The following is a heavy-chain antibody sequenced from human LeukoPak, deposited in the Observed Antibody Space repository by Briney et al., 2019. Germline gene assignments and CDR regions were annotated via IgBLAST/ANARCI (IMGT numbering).Heavy chain of an antibody. V-gene: IGHV1-69*13. Sequence: ASVKVSCKASGGTFSGYAISWVRQAPGQGLEWMGGIIPIFGTANYAQKFQGRVTITADESTSTAYMELSSLRSEDTAVYYCARVNGVTYYYDSSGYYENWFDPWGQGTLVTVSS. CDR2: IIPIFGTA. CDR3: ARVNGVTYYYDSSGYYENWFDP. CDR1: GGTFSGYA. D-gene: IGHD3-22*01. J-gene: IGHJ5*02.